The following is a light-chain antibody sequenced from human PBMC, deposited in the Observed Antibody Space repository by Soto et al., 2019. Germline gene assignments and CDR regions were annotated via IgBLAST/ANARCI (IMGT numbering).Light chain of an antibody. CDR3: QQYGSSPLIT. J-gene: IGKJ5*01. V-gene: IGKV3-20*01. CDR1: QSVGSSY. CDR2: GAS. Sequence: IVLTQAPCTLSLSPVERATLSFRSIQSVGSSYLAWYQQKPGQAPRLLIYGASSRATGIPDRFSGSGSGTDFTLTISRLEPEDFAVYYCQQYGSSPLITFGQGTRLEIK.